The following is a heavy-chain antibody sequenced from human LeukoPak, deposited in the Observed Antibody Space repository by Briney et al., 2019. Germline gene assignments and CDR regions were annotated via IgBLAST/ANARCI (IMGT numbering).Heavy chain of an antibody. CDR3: ARVDTAMVKWGGGGEYYYGMDV. J-gene: IGHJ6*02. CDR2: ISAYNGNT. CDR1: GYTFTSYG. Sequence: ASVKVSCKASGYTFTSYGISWVRQAPGQGLEWMGWISAYNGNTNYAQKLQGRVTMTTDTSTSTAYMELRSLRSDDTGVYYCARVDTAMVKWGGGGEYYYGMDVWGQGTTVTVSS. D-gene: IGHD5-18*01. V-gene: IGHV1-18*01.